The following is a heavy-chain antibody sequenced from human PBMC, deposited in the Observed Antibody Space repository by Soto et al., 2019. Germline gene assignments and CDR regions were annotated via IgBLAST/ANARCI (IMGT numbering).Heavy chain of an antibody. CDR3: ARAPHTADYDSSGYQEYYFDY. Sequence: QVQLVQSGAEVKKPGASVKVSCKASGYTFTGYYMHWVRQAPGQGLEWMGWINPNSGGTNYAQKFQGWVTMTRDTPISTTYMELSRLRSDDTAVYSCARAPHTADYDSSGYQEYYFDYWGQGTLVTVSS. CDR1: GYTFTGYY. V-gene: IGHV1-2*04. D-gene: IGHD3-22*01. J-gene: IGHJ4*02. CDR2: INPNSGGT.